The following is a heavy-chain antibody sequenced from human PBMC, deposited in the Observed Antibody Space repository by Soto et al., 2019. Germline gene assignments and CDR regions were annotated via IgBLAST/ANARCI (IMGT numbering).Heavy chain of an antibody. D-gene: IGHD4-17*01. V-gene: IGHV3-7*01. CDR1: GFAFSGYW. Sequence: ESWGDLVQPGGSLRLSCAASGFAFSGYWMSWVRQAPGKGREGVANINQDGSEKYYVDSVKGRFTISRDNAKNSLYLQMNSLRVEDTAVYYCARATRVDAYWGQGTLVTVSS. CDR3: ARATRVDAY. J-gene: IGHJ4*02. CDR2: INQDGSEK.